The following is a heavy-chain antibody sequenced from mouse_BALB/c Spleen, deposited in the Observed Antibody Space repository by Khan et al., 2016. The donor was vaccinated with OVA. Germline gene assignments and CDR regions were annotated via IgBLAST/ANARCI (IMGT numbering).Heavy chain of an antibody. J-gene: IGHJ4*01. CDR2: INPRSGYT. Sequence: QIQLVQSGAELARPGASVKMSCKASGYTITSHTMHWVKQRPGQGLEWIGYINPRSGYTNYNQKFNDKATLTADKSSSTAYMQLSSLTSEDSAGYYCARRTTEYAMDYWGQGTSVTVSS. D-gene: IGHD2-14*01. CDR3: ARRTTEYAMDY. CDR1: GYTITSHT. V-gene: IGHV1-4*01.